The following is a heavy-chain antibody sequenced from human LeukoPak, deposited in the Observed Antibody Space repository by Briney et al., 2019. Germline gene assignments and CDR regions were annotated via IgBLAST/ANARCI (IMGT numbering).Heavy chain of an antibody. CDR3: ARHRQQARTPADY. Sequence: PGGSLRLSCAASGFTFSSYWMSWVRQAPGKGLEWVANIKQDGSEKYYVDSVKGRFTISRDNAKNSLHLQMNSLRAEDTAVYYCARHRQQARTPADYWGQGTLVTVSS. J-gene: IGHJ4*02. CDR2: IKQDGSEK. V-gene: IGHV3-7*01. CDR1: GFTFSSYW. D-gene: IGHD6-13*01.